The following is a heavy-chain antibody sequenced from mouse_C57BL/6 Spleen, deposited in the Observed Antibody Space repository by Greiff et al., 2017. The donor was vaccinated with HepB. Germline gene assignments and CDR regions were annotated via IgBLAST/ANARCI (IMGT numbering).Heavy chain of an antibody. V-gene: IGHV1-81*01. D-gene: IGHD1-1*01. CDR3: ARVYYGSSLYYYAMDY. J-gene: IGHJ4*01. CDR2: IYPRSGNT. Sequence: QVQLQQSGAELARPGASVKLSCKASGYTFTSYGISWVKQRTGQGLEWIGEIYPRSGNTYYNEKFKGKATLTADKSSSTAYMELRSLTSEDSAVYFCARVYYGSSLYYYAMDYWGQGTSVTVSS. CDR1: GYTFTSYG.